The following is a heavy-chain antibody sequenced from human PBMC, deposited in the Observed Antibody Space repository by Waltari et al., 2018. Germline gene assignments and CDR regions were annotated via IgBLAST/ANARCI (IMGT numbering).Heavy chain of an antibody. CDR2: IKKDGSTK. V-gene: IGHV3-7*01. Sequence: EVQVVESGGDLVQPGGSLRLSCAASGFTFSDDWMGWVRQAPGKGLEWVANIKKDGSTKYYVDSVKGRFTISRDNANDSLFLQMNSLRAEDTAVYYCARHGDFCFDFWGQGIVVTVSS. J-gene: IGHJ4*02. CDR3: ARHGDFCFDF. CDR1: GFTFSDDW. D-gene: IGHD4-17*01.